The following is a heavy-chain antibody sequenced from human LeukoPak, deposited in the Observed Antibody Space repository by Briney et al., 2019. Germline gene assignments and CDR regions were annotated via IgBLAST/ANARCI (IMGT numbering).Heavy chain of an antibody. D-gene: IGHD3-22*01. V-gene: IGHV4-59*11. CDR3: ARGFDSSGYLFDY. CDR1: GGSISSHY. J-gene: IGHJ4*02. Sequence: SETLSLTCTVSGGSISSHYWSWLRQPPGQGLEWIGYIYYSGGTNYNPSLKSRVTISVDTSKNQLSLKLSSVTAADTAVYYCARGFDSSGYLFDYWGQGTLVTVSS. CDR2: IYYSGGT.